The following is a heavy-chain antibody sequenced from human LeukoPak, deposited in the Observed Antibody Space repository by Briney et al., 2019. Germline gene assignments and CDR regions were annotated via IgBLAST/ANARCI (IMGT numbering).Heavy chain of an antibody. V-gene: IGHV4-34*01. J-gene: IGHJ6*02. CDR3: ASHHTGYSSSWYPIWYGMDV. Sequence: GPLRLSCAASGFTFSTYAMSWIRQPPGKGLEWIGEINHSGSTNYNPSLKSRVTISVDTSKNQFSLKLSSVTAADTAVYYCASHHTGYSSSWYPIWYGMDVWGQGTTVTVSS. CDR1: GFTFSTYA. D-gene: IGHD6-13*01. CDR2: INHSGST.